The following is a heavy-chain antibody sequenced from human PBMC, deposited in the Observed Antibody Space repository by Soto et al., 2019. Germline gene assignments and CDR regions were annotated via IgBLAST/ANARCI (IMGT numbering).Heavy chain of an antibody. CDR1: GFTFSSYG. V-gene: IGHV3-33*01. D-gene: IGHD6-19*01. J-gene: IGHJ5*02. CDR3: ARDGGYSSGWYDG. Sequence: QVQLVESGGGVVQPGRSLRLSCAASGFTFSSYGMHWVRQAPGKGLEWVAVIWYDGSNKYYADSVKGRFTISRDNSKKTLYLQMNSLRAEDTAVYYCARDGGYSSGWYDGWGQGTLVTVSS. CDR2: IWYDGSNK.